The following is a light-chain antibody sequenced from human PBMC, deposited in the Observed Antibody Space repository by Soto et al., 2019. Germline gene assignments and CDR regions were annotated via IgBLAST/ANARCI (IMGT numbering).Light chain of an antibody. J-gene: IGKJ2*01. CDR1: QSITNY. Sequence: DIQMTQSPSSLSVSVGDRVTINCRTSQSITNYLNWYQQKPGKAPKLLVYAASSLQSGVPSRFXXXXXXXXXXXXXXXXXXXXXXSYYCQQSDSYPYTFGQGTKLEIK. V-gene: IGKV1-39*01. CDR2: AAS. CDR3: QQSDSYPYT.